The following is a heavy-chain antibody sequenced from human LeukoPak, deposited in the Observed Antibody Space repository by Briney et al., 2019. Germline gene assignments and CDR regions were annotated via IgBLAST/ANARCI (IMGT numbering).Heavy chain of an antibody. Sequence: SETLSLTCAVSGGSISHGGYSWRWIRQPPGKGLEWIGYIYYSGSTYYNPSLKSRVTISVDRSKNQFSLKLSSVTAADTAVYYCARAPATNGDYSADYWGQGTLVTVSS. CDR1: GGSISHGGYS. V-gene: IGHV4-30-2*01. CDR2: IYYSGST. CDR3: ARAPATNGDYSADY. J-gene: IGHJ4*02. D-gene: IGHD4-17*01.